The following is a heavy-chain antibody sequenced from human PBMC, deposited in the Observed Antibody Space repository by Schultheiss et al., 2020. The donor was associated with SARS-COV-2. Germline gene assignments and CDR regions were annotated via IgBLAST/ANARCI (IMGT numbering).Heavy chain of an antibody. Sequence: SQTLSLTCTVSGGSISGSSYYWGWIRQPPGKGLEWIGSIYYSGSTYYNPSLKSRVTISVDTSKNQFSLKLSSVTAADTAVYYCAGNPHTFYYYYGMDVWGQGTTVTVSS. J-gene: IGHJ6*02. CDR3: AGNPHTFYYYYGMDV. CDR1: GGSISGSSYY. V-gene: IGHV4-39*01. CDR2: IYYSGST. D-gene: IGHD1-14*01.